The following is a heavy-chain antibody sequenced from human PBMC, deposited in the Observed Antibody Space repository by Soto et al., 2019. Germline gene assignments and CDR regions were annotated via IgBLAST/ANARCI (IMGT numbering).Heavy chain of an antibody. CDR2: ISYSGSL. Sequence: QVQLQESGPGLLKTSETLSLTCTVSSGSISSGGYYWSWIRQLPGKGLEWIGYISYSGSLYYNPSLKRRLTISLDASKNQFSLNLSSLTAADTAVYDCARDLGRYSYYYMDVWGQGTTVTVSS. J-gene: IGHJ6*02. CDR3: ARDLGRYSYYYMDV. CDR1: SGSISSGGYY. V-gene: IGHV4-31*03.